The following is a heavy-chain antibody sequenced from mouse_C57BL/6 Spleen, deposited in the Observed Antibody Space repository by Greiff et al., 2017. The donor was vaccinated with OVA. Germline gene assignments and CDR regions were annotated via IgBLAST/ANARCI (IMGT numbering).Heavy chain of an antibody. D-gene: IGHD3-2*02. CDR3: ARGQLMGMDY. CDR1: GYAFSSSW. CDR2: IYPGDGDT. J-gene: IGHJ4*01. V-gene: IGHV1-82*01. Sequence: VQLVESGPELVKPGASVKISCKASGYAFSSSWMNWVKQRPGKGLEWIGRIYPGDGDTNYNGKFKGKATLTADKSSSTAYMQLSSLTSEDSAVYFCARGQLMGMDYWGQGTSVTVSS.